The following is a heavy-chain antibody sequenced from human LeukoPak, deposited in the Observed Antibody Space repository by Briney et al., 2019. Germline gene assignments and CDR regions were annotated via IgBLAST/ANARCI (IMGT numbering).Heavy chain of an antibody. V-gene: IGHV1-69*13. CDR2: IIPIFGTA. J-gene: IGHJ6*02. CDR3: ARSGSYRSDYYYYGMDV. D-gene: IGHD1-26*01. CDR1: GGTFSSYA. Sequence: SVKVSCKASGGTFSSYAISWVRQAPGQGLEWMGGIIPIFGTANYAQKFQGRVTITADESTSTAYMELSSLRSEDTAVYYCARSGSYRSDYYYYGMDVWGQGTTVTVSS.